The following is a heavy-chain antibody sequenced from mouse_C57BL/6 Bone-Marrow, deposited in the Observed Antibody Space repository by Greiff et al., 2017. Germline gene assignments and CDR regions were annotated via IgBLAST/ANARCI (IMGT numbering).Heavy chain of an antibody. J-gene: IGHJ3*01. CDR2: INPGSGGT. D-gene: IGHD4-1*01. CDR3: ARSKNWDSWCAY. CDR1: GYAFTNYL. V-gene: IGHV1-54*01. Sequence: QVQLQQSGAELVRPGTSVKVSCKASGYAFTNYLIAWVKQRPGQGLEWIGVINPGSGGTNYNEKFKGKATLTADKSSSTAYMQLSSLTSEDSAVYFCARSKNWDSWCAYWGQGTLVTVSA.